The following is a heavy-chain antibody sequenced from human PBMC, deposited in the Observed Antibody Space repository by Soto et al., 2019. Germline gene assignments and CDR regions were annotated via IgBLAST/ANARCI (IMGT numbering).Heavy chain of an antibody. CDR2: INPNSGGT. CDR3: ARDAAATKDRLYYYYMDV. V-gene: IGHV1-2*04. CDR1: GYTFTGYY. J-gene: IGHJ6*03. D-gene: IGHD2-2*01. Sequence: ASVKVSCKASGYTFTGYYMHWVRQAPGQGLEWMGWINPNSGGTNYAQKFQGWVTMTRDTSISTAYMELSRLRSDDTAVYYCARDAAATKDRLYYYYMDVWGKGTTVTVSS.